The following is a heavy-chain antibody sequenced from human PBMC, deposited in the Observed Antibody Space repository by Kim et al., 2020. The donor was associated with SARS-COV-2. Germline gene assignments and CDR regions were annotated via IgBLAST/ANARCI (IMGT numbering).Heavy chain of an antibody. CDR3: ARDGGWSGYYRLDY. CDR1: GFTFSSYG. V-gene: IGHV3-33*01. D-gene: IGHD3-3*01. CDR2: IWYDGSNK. J-gene: IGHJ4*02. Sequence: GGSLRLSCAASGFTFSSYGMHWVRQAPGKGLEWVAVIWYDGSNKYYADSVKGRFTISKDNSKNTLYLQMNSLRAEDTAVYYCARDGGWSGYYRLDYWGQGGLVSVSS.